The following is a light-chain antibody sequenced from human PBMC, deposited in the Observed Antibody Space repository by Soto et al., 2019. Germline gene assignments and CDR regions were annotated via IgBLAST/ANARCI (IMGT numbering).Light chain of an antibody. CDR2: GAS. J-gene: IGKJ4*01. Sequence: DIQMTLSPSSVAASVGDRVTITCRASQDISSWLAWFQQKPGKAPKLLIYGASTLPSGVPSRFSGSGSGTDFTLTISSLQPEDFATYYCQQANSVPLTFGVGTKVEIX. V-gene: IGKV1-12*01. CDR3: QQANSVPLT. CDR1: QDISSW.